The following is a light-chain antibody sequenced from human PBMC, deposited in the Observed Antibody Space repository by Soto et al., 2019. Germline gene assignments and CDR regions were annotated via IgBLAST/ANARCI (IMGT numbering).Light chain of an antibody. V-gene: IGLV2-14*01. CDR2: EVS. CDR1: SSDIGTYKY. Sequence: QSALTQPASVSGSPGQSITISCTGTSSDIGTYKYVSWFQHHPGKAPKLIIFEVSNRPSGISDRFSGSKSGTSASLAITRLQAEDEADYYCQSYDISLHNYVFGTGTKVTVL. J-gene: IGLJ1*01. CDR3: QSYDISLHNYV.